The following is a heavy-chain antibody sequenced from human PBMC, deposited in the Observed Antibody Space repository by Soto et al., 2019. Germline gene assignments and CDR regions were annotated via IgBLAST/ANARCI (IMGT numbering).Heavy chain of an antibody. CDR2: INPENGRT. CDR1: GYTFTSFQ. D-gene: IGHD5-18*01. Sequence: ASVKVSCKTSGYTFTSFQMHWVRQAPGQGLEWVGIINPENGRTSYAQNFQGRVTMTSDTSTRTIYMELSSLRSEDTAVYCCARGGGVDTAMATIYWGQGTLVTVSS. J-gene: IGHJ4*02. V-gene: IGHV1-46*01. CDR3: ARGGGVDTAMATIY.